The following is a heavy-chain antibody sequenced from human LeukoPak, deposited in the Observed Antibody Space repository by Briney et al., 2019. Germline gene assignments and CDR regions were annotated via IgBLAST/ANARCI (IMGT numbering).Heavy chain of an antibody. CDR3: AKDPYSSSSSGY. CDR1: GLTFSGFA. V-gene: IGHV3-23*01. D-gene: IGHD6-6*01. J-gene: IGHJ4*02. Sequence: GGSLSFSWQASGLTFSGFALTGFGKAPGKGWEWVSAISGSGGSTYYADSVKGRFTISRDNSKNTLYLQMNSLRAEDTTVYYCAKDPYSSSSSGYWGQGTLVTVSS. CDR2: ISGSGGST.